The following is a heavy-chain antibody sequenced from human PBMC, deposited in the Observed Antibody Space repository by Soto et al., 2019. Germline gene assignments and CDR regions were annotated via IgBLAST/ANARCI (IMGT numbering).Heavy chain of an antibody. CDR1: GYTFTNYS. CDR3: ARGMAVTTTSVGYYYYMDV. CDR2: INPSGDTT. J-gene: IGHJ6*03. Sequence: QVQLVQSGAEVKKPGASVKVSCKTSGYTFTNYSMYWVRQAPGQGLEWMGIINPSGDTTAYAQKFQGRVSMTRDTSTSTVYMELNSLRSEDTALYYCARGMAVTTTSVGYYYYMDVWGKGTTVTVSS. V-gene: IGHV1-46*01. D-gene: IGHD4-17*01.